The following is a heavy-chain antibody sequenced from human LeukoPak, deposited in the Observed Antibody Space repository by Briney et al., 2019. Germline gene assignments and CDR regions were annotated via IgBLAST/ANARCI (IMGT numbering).Heavy chain of an antibody. Sequence: GGSLRLSCAASGFTFSSYEMNWVRQAPGKGLEWVSYISSSGGTIYYADSVKGRFTISRDNAKNSLYLQMNSLRAEDTAVYYCARDLAPTIAVAGRDYWGQGTLVTVSS. CDR3: ARDLAPTIAVAGRDY. D-gene: IGHD6-19*01. V-gene: IGHV3-48*03. J-gene: IGHJ4*02. CDR1: GFTFSSYE. CDR2: ISSSGGTI.